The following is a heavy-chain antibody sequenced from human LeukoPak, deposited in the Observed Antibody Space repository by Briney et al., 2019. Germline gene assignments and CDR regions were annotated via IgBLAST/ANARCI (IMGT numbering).Heavy chain of an antibody. J-gene: IGHJ4*02. D-gene: IGHD5/OR15-5a*01. V-gene: IGHV3-7*01. CDR2: IKEDGSEK. CDR1: GFILRSFD. CDR3: ARESTRERPGY. Sequence: GGSLRLSCTPSGFILRSFDMHWVRQAPGKGLEWVANIKEDGSEKNYVDSVEGRFTISRDNAKNSLYLQMNSLGAEDTAVYYCARESTRERPGYWGQGTLVTVSS.